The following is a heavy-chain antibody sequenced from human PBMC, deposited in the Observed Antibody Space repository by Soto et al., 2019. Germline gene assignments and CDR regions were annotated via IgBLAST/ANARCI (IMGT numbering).Heavy chain of an antibody. CDR1: GFTLSSYG. CDR3: ARPSTPFWSGYLKVDY. J-gene: IGHJ4*02. Sequence: QVQLVESGGGVVQPGRSLRLSCAASGFTLSSYGMHWVRQAPGKGLEWVAVISYDGSTEYYADYVKGRFTISRDNSKNTLFLQMNSLRAEDTAVYYCARPSTPFWSGYLKVDYWGQGTLVTVSS. D-gene: IGHD3-3*01. CDR2: ISYDGSTE. V-gene: IGHV3-30*19.